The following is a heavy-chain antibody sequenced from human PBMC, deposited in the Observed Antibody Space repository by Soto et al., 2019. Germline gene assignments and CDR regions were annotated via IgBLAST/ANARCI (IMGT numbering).Heavy chain of an antibody. Sequence: QVQMQESGPGLVKPSETLSLTCSVSGASIRSGGYYWSWLRQSPGKGLEWIGHIYYTGSTFYSPSLKSRLTISRDTSKNQFSLDLRSVTAADTAMYYCARIDMASIKWGRGTLVTVAS. D-gene: IGHD2-15*01. CDR1: GASIRSGGYY. CDR2: IYYTGST. V-gene: IGHV4-31*03. CDR3: ARIDMASIK. J-gene: IGHJ2*01.